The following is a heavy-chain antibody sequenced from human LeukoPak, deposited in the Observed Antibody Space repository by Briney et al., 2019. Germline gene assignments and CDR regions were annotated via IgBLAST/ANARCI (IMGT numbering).Heavy chain of an antibody. Sequence: GGSLRLSCAASGFTFSIYDMNWVRHTPGKGLEWVAVLQHGGDSTHYADSVRGRFTVSRDNSKSTLYLQMNSLRGEDTAIYYCARDLTGWGRFDYWGQGTLVTVSS. D-gene: IGHD3-16*01. CDR3: ARDLTGWGRFDY. CDR1: GFTFSIYD. V-gene: IGHV3-23*01. J-gene: IGHJ4*02. CDR2: LQHGGDST.